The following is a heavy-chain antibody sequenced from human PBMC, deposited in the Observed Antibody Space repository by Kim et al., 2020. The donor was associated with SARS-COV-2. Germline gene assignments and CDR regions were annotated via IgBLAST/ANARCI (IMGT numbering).Heavy chain of an antibody. D-gene: IGHD3-10*01. J-gene: IGHJ3*01. V-gene: IGHV3-49*04. CDR2: IKSIAHGGTT. CDR1: GFTFGNYG. CDR3: SSVTDT. Sequence: GGSLRLSCTASGFTFGNYGMNWVRQAPGKGLEWAGLIKSIAHGGTTEYAASVKGRFTISRDNAKSIADLQNNNLKTGDTGVYYCSSVTDTWGRGTVVTVSS.